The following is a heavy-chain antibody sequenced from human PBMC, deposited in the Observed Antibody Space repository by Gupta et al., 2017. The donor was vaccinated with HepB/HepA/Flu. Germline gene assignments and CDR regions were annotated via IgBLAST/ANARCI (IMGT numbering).Heavy chain of an antibody. CDR2: ITIGNSYK. D-gene: IGHD1-1*01. J-gene: IGHJ3*02. Sequence: EVQLVESGGGLVKPGGSLSLSCAASGFTSSDYSMNWVRQAPGKGLEWVSSITIGNSYKYYADSVKGRFTISRDNARNLLYLQMNSLRAEDTACYYCAREGWNDAFDIWGQGTMVTVSS. CDR3: AREGWNDAFDI. CDR1: GFTSSDYS. V-gene: IGHV3-21*06.